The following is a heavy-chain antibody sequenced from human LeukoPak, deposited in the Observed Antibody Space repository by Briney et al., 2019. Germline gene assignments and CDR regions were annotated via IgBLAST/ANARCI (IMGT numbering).Heavy chain of an antibody. Sequence: GGSQRLSCAASGFTFSNSGMHWVRQAPGKGLEWVAMMSYDGKKRYSADSVKGRFTISRDSSKNTLYLQMNSLRAEDTAVYYCAKDYYASGDGPFDYWGQGTLVTVSS. J-gene: IGHJ4*02. CDR1: GFTFSNSG. V-gene: IGHV3-30*18. CDR2: MSYDGKKR. D-gene: IGHD3-10*01. CDR3: AKDYYASGDGPFDY.